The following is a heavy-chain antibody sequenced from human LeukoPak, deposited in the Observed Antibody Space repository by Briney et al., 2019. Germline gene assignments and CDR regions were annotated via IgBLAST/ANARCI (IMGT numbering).Heavy chain of an antibody. CDR3: ASASGY. Sequence: SETLSLTCSVSGDSISSDYWSWIRQLAGKGLEWIGRIYTTGSTNYNPSLKSRVTTSVDMSKNQFSLKLSSVTAADTAVYYCASASGYWGQGTLVTVSS. CDR2: IYTTGST. V-gene: IGHV4-4*07. CDR1: GDSISSDY. D-gene: IGHD6-19*01. J-gene: IGHJ4*02.